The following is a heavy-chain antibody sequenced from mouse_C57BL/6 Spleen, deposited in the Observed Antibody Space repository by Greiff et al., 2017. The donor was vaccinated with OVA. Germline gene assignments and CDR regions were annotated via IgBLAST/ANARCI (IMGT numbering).Heavy chain of an antibody. Sequence: EVQLQQSGPVLVKPGPSVKISCKASGFTFTDYYMHWVKQSHGKSLEWIGLVYPYNGGTSYNQKFKGKATLTVDTSSSTAYLELNSLTSEYSAFYFFSIVYYYLSSADFYYWGQGTTLPVSS. CDR3: SIVYYYLSSADFYY. V-gene: IGHV1-36*01. CDR1: GFTFTDYY. CDR2: VYPYNGGT. J-gene: IGHJ2*01. D-gene: IGHD1-1*01.